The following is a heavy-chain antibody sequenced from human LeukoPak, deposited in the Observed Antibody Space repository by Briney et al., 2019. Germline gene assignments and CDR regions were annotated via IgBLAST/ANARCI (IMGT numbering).Heavy chain of an antibody. Sequence: GGSPRLSCTASGFIFSDYYMTWTRQAPGKGLEWISYIRSSGSYTNYTLSVKGRFTISRDNEKNSLYLHLNSLRAEDTAVYYCARIRHYVFDYGGGDAGDTVSS. D-gene: IGHD3-10*02. CDR3: ARIRHYVFDY. CDR2: IRSSGSYT. V-gene: IGHV3-11*03. CDR1: GFIFSDYY. J-gene: IGHJ4*02.